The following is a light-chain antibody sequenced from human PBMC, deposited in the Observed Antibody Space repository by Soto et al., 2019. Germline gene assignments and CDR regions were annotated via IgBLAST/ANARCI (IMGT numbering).Light chain of an antibody. CDR1: SSDVGAYNY. Sequence: QSVLTQPPSASGSPGQSVTISCTGTSSDVGAYNYVSWYQQLPGKAPKLIIYEVSKRPSGVPDRFSGSKSGNTASLTVSGLQVKVEVVINCPPHAATHISFKAFGRGPKVT. CDR2: EVS. J-gene: IGLJ1*01. CDR3: PPHAATHISFKA. V-gene: IGLV2-8*01.